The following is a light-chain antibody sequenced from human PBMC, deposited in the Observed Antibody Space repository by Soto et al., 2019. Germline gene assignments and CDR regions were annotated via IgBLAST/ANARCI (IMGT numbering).Light chain of an antibody. CDR1: QSVRSY. Sequence: EIVLTESPATLSLSPGERATLSGRASQSVRSYLAWYQQKPGQAPRLLIYDASNRATGIPARFSGSGSGTDLTLTISSLEPEDFAVYYCQQRSNWPPWTFGQGTKVEIK. V-gene: IGKV3-11*01. CDR3: QQRSNWPPWT. CDR2: DAS. J-gene: IGKJ1*01.